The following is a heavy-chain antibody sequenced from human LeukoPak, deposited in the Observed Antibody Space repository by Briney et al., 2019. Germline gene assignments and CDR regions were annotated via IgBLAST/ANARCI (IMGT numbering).Heavy chain of an antibody. Sequence: SGGSLRLSCAASGFTVSSNYMSWVRQAPGKGLEWVSVIYSCGSTYYADSVKGRFTISRDNSKNTLYLQMNSLRAEDTAVYYCARYCSSTSCYKPPPTDAFDIWGQGTMVTVSS. CDR1: GFTVSSNY. CDR2: IYSCGST. J-gene: IGHJ3*02. CDR3: ARYCSSTSCYKPPPTDAFDI. V-gene: IGHV3-66*01. D-gene: IGHD2-2*02.